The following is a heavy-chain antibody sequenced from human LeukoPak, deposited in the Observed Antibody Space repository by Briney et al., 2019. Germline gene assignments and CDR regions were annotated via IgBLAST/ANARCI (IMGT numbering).Heavy chain of an antibody. J-gene: IGHJ5*02. CDR3: ARDAVVAANNWFDP. CDR2: IIPIFGTA. Sequence: SVKVSCKASGGTFSSYAISWVRQAPGQGLEWMGGIIPIFGTANYAQKFQGRVTITADESTSTAYMELSSLRSEDTAVYYCARDAVVAANNWFDPWGQGTLVTVSS. D-gene: IGHD2-15*01. V-gene: IGHV1-69*13. CDR1: GGTFSSYA.